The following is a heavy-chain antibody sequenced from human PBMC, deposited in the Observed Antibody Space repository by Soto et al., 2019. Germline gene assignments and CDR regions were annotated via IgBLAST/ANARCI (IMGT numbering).Heavy chain of an antibody. V-gene: IGHV4-30-4*01. CDR2: IYYSGST. CDR1: GGSISSGDYY. Sequence: SETLSLTCTVSGGSISSGDYYWSWIRQPPGKGLEWIGYIYYSGSTYYNPSLKSRVTISVDTSKNQFSLKLSSVTAADTAVYYCARTDSSGSLDYWGQGTPVPVYS. CDR3: ARTDSSGSLDY. J-gene: IGHJ4*02. D-gene: IGHD3-22*01.